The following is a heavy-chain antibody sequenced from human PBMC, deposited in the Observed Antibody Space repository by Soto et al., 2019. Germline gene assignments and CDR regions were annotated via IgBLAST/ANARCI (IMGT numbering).Heavy chain of an antibody. CDR2: IWYDGSNK. D-gene: IGHD5-12*01. Sequence: QVQLVESGGGVVQPGRSLRLSCAASGFTFSSYGMHWVRQAPGKGLEWVAVIWYDGSNKYYADSVKGRFTISRDNSKNTLYLQMNSLRAEDTAVYYCAITHQEMATAWNLDYWGQGTLVTVSS. CDR1: GFTFSSYG. CDR3: AITHQEMATAWNLDY. J-gene: IGHJ4*02. V-gene: IGHV3-33*01.